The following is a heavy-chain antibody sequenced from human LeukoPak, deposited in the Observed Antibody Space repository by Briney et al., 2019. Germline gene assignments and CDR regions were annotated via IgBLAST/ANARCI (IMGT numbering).Heavy chain of an antibody. CDR1: GFTFSSYW. Sequence: GGSLRFSCAASGFTFSSYWMHWVRQAPGKGLVWVSRIHSDGSSTSYADSVRGRFTISRDDAKSTLYLQMNSLRAEDTAVYYCARSGWPYYFDYWGQGTLVTVSS. CDR2: IHSDGSST. J-gene: IGHJ4*02. D-gene: IGHD3-22*01. V-gene: IGHV3-74*01. CDR3: ARSGWPYYFDY.